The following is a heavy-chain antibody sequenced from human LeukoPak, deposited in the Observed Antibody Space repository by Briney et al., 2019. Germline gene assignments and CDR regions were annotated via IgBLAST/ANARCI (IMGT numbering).Heavy chain of an antibody. J-gene: IGHJ4*02. CDR1: GYTFTGYY. D-gene: IGHD3-22*01. CDR2: INPNSGGT. CDR3: ARDSYYYDSSDYYFH. V-gene: IGHV1-2*02. Sequence: ASVKVSCKASGYTFTGYYMHWVRQAPGQGLEWMGWINPNSGGTNYAQKFQGRVTMTRDTSISTAYMELSRLRSDDTAVYYCARDSYYYDSSDYYFHWGQGTLVTVSS.